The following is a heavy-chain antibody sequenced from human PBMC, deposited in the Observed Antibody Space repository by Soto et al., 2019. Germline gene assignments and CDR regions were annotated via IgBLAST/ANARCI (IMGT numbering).Heavy chain of an antibody. Sequence: PSETLSLTCTVSGGSISSGDYYWSWIRQPPGKGLEWIGYIYYSGSTYYNPSLKSRVTISVDTSKNQFSLKLSSVTAADTAVYYCARFSGYDSNFDYWGQGTLVTVPQ. CDR2: IYYSGST. J-gene: IGHJ4*02. D-gene: IGHD5-12*01. CDR1: GGSISSGDYY. CDR3: ARFSGYDSNFDY. V-gene: IGHV4-30-4*01.